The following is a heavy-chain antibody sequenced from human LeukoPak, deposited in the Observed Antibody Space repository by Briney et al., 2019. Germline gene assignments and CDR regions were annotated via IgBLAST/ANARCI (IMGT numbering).Heavy chain of an antibody. D-gene: IGHD3-3*01. CDR1: GYTFTGYH. CDR3: ARDRDTISLFDY. Sequence: GASVKVSCKAFGYTFTGYHVHWVRQAPGQGLEWMGWINPNSGGTNYAQNFQGRVTMTRDTSISTAYMELSRLTSDDTAVYYCARDRDTISLFDYWGQGTLVTVSS. CDR2: INPNSGGT. J-gene: IGHJ4*02. V-gene: IGHV1-2*02.